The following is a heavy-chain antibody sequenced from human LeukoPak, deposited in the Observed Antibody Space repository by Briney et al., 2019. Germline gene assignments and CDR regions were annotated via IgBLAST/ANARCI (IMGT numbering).Heavy chain of an antibody. J-gene: IGHJ4*02. CDR3: VKGRRIAAAGFYFDY. Sequence: GGSLRLSCAASGFTFSSYAMSWVRQAPGKGLEWVSAISGSGGSTYYADSVKGRFTISRDNSKNTLYLQMSSLRAEDTAVYYCVKGRRIAAAGFYFDYWGQGTLVTVSS. CDR1: GFTFSSYA. D-gene: IGHD6-13*01. V-gene: IGHV3-23*01. CDR2: ISGSGGST.